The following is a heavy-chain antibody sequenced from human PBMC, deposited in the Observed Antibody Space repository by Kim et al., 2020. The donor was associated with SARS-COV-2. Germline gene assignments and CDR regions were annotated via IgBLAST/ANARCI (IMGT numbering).Heavy chain of an antibody. Sequence: ASMKVSCKASGYTFTSYAMHWVRQAPGQRLEWMGWINAGSGNTKYSQKFQGRVTITRDTSASTAYMELSSLRSEDTAVYYCARDSGERYYGSGRERWFDPWGQGTLVTVSS. CDR3: ARDSGERYYGSGRERWFDP. D-gene: IGHD3-10*01. V-gene: IGHV1-3*01. J-gene: IGHJ5*02. CDR2: INAGSGNT. CDR1: GYTFTSYA.